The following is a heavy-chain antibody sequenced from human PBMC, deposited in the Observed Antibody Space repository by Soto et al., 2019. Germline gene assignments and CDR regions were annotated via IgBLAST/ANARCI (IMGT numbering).Heavy chain of an antibody. D-gene: IGHD6-6*01. V-gene: IGHV4-59*01. Sequence: QVQLQESGPGLVKPSETLSLICTVSGGSISSYYWNWLRHSPGKGLEWIASLDYSGTTNYNPSLKTRITTAVDPSKKQFSLKMRSVTAADTAVYYCARDSFPPSSSSSKGFDYWGQGGLVTVST. CDR1: GGSISSYY. CDR2: LDYSGTT. J-gene: IGHJ4*02. CDR3: ARDSFPPSSSSSKGFDY.